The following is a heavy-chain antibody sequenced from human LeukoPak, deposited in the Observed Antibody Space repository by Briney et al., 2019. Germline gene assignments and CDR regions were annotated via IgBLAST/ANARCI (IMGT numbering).Heavy chain of an antibody. CDR3: ARDREGYGMDV. V-gene: IGHV3-21*01. D-gene: IGHD5-24*01. J-gene: IGHJ6*02. CDR1: GFTFTSYT. CDR2: IGTTSTFI. Sequence: AGGSLRLSCAASGFTFTSYTMNWVRQASGKGLEWVASIGTTSTFIHYADSVKGRFTISRDNAQDSLFLQMNSLGAEDTAVYYCARDREGYGMDVWGQGTTVTVSS.